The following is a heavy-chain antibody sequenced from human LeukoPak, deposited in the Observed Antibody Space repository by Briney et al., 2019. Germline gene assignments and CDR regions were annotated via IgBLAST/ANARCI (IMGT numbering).Heavy chain of an antibody. D-gene: IGHD2-21*02. CDR3: ARDPNGDYVGSFEF. Sequence: GGSLRLSCAASGFTFSSYWMTWVRQAPGKGLEWVANIKLDVSETYYVDSVRGRFTISRDNTKNSLYLQMDSLRAEDTAVYYCARDPNGDYVGSFEFWGQGTMVTVSS. J-gene: IGHJ3*01. CDR1: GFTFSSYW. V-gene: IGHV3-7*01. CDR2: IKLDVSET.